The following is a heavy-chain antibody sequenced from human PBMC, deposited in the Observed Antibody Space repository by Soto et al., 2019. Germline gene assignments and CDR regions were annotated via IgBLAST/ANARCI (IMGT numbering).Heavy chain of an antibody. CDR3: ASAVPDPAIPYYYYYMDV. J-gene: IGHJ6*03. V-gene: IGHV1-18*01. Sequence: QVQLVQSGAEVKKPGASVKVSCKASGYTFTSYGISWVRQAPGQGLEWMGWISAYNGNTNYAQKLQGRVTMTTDTATSRVYMELRSLRSDDTAVYYHASAVPDPAIPYYYYYMDVWGKGTTVTVSS. D-gene: IGHD1-1*01. CDR2: ISAYNGNT. CDR1: GYTFTSYG.